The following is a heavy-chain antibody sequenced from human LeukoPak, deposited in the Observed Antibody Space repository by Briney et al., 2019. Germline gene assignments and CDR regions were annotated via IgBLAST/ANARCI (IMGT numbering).Heavy chain of an antibody. CDR1: GFTFSSYA. V-gene: IGHV3-23*01. CDR3: AKVPAGGLDDYYFDY. D-gene: IGHD3-16*01. J-gene: IGHJ4*02. CDR2: ISGSGGST. Sequence: GSLLLSCAASGFTFSSYAMSWVRQAPGKGLEWVSAISGSGGSTYYADSVKGRFTISRDNSENTLYLQMNSLRAEDTAVYYCAKVPAGGLDDYYFDYWGQGTLVTVSS.